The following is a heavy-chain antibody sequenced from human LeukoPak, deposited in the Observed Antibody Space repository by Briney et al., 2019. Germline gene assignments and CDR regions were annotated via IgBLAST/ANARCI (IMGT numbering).Heavy chain of an antibody. CDR3: ATADTGYYRFYYFDY. V-gene: IGHV1-24*01. D-gene: IGHD2-21*01. Sequence: ASVKVSCMVSGYTLTELSMHWVRQAPGKGLEWMGGFDPEDGETIYAQKFQGRVTMTEDTSTDTAYMELSSLRSEDTAVYYCATADTGYYRFYYFDYWGQGTLVTVSS. CDR2: FDPEDGET. J-gene: IGHJ4*02. CDR1: GYTLTELS.